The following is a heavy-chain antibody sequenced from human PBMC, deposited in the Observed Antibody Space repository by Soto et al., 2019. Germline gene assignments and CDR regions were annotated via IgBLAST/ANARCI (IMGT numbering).Heavy chain of an antibody. J-gene: IGHJ4*02. V-gene: IGHV3-23*01. D-gene: IGHD1-20*01. Sequence: EVQLLESGGGLVQPGGSLRLSCAASGFTFSTYAMTWVRQAPGKGLEWLSAINTAGTTYYADSVKGRFTIARDNAKNTLYLQMDGLRAEDSAVYYCAKEWYEDYWGQGTLVTVSS. CDR3: AKEWYEDY. CDR2: INTAGTT. CDR1: GFTFSTYA.